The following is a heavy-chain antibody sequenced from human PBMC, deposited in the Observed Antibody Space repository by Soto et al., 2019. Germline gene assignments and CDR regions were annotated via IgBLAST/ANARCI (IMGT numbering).Heavy chain of an antibody. CDR1: GFIFSNYA. J-gene: IGHJ4*02. CDR3: ARTDKYNSQSSGWANRFDY. CDR2: FTSGGST. Sequence: EVQLLESGGDLVQPGGSLRLSCAASGFIFSNYATTWVRQAPGKGPEWVSTFTSGGSTYYRDTVKGRFTISRDNSKNTLYLQMNSLRAEDTAVYYCARTDKYNSQSSGWANRFDYWGQGTLVTVSS. D-gene: IGHD6-19*01. V-gene: IGHV3-23*01.